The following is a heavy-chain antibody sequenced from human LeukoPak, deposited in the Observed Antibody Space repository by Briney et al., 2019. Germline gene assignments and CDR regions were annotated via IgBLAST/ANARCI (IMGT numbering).Heavy chain of an antibody. Sequence: GGSLKLSCAASGFTFSGSAMHWVRQASGTGLEWVGRIRGKANNYATAYAASVKGRFTISRDDSKNTAYLQMNSLKTEDTAVYYCTKHPSDDGGAIDYWGQGTLVTVSS. CDR2: IRGKANNYAT. V-gene: IGHV3-73*01. CDR1: GFTFSGSA. CDR3: TKHPSDDGGAIDY. D-gene: IGHD4-23*01. J-gene: IGHJ4*02.